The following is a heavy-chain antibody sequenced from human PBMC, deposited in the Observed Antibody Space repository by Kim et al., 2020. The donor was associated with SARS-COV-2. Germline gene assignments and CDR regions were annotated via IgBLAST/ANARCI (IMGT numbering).Heavy chain of an antibody. CDR2: INHSGST. J-gene: IGHJ4*02. CDR3: ARGSPLTFDY. V-gene: IGHV4-34*01. D-gene: IGHD3-9*01. Sequence: SETLSLTCAVYGGSFSGYYWSWIRQPPVKGLEWIGEINHSGSTNYNPSLKSRVTISVDTSKNQFSLKLSSVTAADTAVYYCARGSPLTFDYWGQGTLVTVSS. CDR1: GGSFSGYY.